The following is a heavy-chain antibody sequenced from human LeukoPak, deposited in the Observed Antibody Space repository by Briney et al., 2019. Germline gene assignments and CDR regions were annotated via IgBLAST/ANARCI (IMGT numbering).Heavy chain of an antibody. Sequence: GRSLRLSCAASGFTFSSYGMHWVRQAPGKGLEWVAVISYDGSNKYYADSVKGRFTISRDNAKNSLYLQMNSLRAEDTAVYYCARGRRDGYNPFDYWGQGTLVTVSS. V-gene: IGHV3-30*03. CDR2: ISYDGSNK. D-gene: IGHD5-24*01. J-gene: IGHJ4*02. CDR1: GFTFSSYG. CDR3: ARGRRDGYNPFDY.